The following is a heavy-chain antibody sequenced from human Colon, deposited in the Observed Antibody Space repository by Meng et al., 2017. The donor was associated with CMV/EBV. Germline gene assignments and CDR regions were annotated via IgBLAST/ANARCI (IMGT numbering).Heavy chain of an antibody. Sequence: QLQLQESGPGLVLPSRPLALTCTVSGGSIGSSDYYWSWVRQPPGMGLEWIGSIHHSGNTFYSPSRKSQATISVDTSKNQFSLRLGSVTAADTAVYFCARQGGYTKDDDYWGQGTLVTVSS. CDR1: GGSIGSSDYY. V-gene: IGHV4-39*07. CDR3: ARQGGYTKDDDY. D-gene: IGHD2-2*02. CDR2: IHHSGNT. J-gene: IGHJ4*02.